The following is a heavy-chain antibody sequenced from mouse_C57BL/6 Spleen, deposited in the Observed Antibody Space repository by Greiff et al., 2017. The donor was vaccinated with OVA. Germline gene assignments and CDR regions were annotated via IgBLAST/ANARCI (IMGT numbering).Heavy chain of an antibody. V-gene: IGHV1-42*01. CDR1: GYSFTGYY. CDR2: INPSTGGT. Sequence: EVQLVESGPELVKPGASVKISCKASGYSFTGYYMNWVKQSPEKSLEWIGEINPSTGGTTYNQKFKAKATLTVDKSSSTAYMQLKSLTSEDSAVYYCARRTTVVPDYWGQGTTLTVSS. CDR3: ARRTTVVPDY. D-gene: IGHD1-1*01. J-gene: IGHJ2*01.